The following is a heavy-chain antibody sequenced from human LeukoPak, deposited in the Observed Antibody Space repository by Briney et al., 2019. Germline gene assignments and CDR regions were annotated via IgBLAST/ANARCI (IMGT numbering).Heavy chain of an antibody. CDR2: IYYSGST. Sequence: SETLSLTCTVSGGSISSYYWNWIRQPPGEGLEWIGYIYYSGSTNYNPSLKSRVTISVDTSKNQFSLKLNSVTAADTAVYYCARSLQYNSNNYFYYGMDVWGQGTTVTVSS. CDR1: GGSISSYY. J-gene: IGHJ6*02. V-gene: IGHV4-59*01. CDR3: ARSLQYNSNNYFYYGMDV. D-gene: IGHD2/OR15-2a*01.